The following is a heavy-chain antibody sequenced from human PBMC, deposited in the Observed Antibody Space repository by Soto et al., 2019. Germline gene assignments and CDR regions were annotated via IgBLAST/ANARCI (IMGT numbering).Heavy chain of an antibody. CDR3: ARYLRKAAAGPAGYYYGMDV. CDR2: IIPIFGTA. D-gene: IGHD6-13*01. V-gene: IGHV1-69*13. Sequence: GASVKVSCKASGGTFSSYAISWVRQAPGQGLEWMGGIIPIFGTANYAQKFQGRVTITADEYTSTAYMELSSLRTEDTAVYYCARYLRKAAAGPAGYYYGMDVWGQGTMVTVSS. J-gene: IGHJ6*02. CDR1: GGTFSSYA.